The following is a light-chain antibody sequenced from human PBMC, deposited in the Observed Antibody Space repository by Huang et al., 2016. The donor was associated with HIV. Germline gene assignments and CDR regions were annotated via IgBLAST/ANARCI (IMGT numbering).Light chain of an antibody. CDR2: DAS. CDR1: PSVGSS. CDR3: QQRTTWPALT. Sequence: EIVLTQSPATLSLSPGERATLSCRASPSVGSSLAWYQQRRGQAPRLLIYDASNRATGIPARFSGSGSGTDFTLTITSLEPEDFAVYFCQQRTTWPALTFGGGTKVEIK. V-gene: IGKV3-11*01. J-gene: IGKJ4*01.